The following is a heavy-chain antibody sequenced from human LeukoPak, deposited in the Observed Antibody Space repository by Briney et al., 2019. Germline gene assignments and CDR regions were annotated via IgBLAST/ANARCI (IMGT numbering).Heavy chain of an antibody. V-gene: IGHV4-39*01. CDR2: LHYGGRT. D-gene: IGHD1-20*01. Sequence: PSETLSLTCSVSRGSVSSSSYYWDWIRQPPGKGLEWIGCLHYGGRTYYNPSLRGRVTISVDTSKNQFSLKLNSVAAADTAVYYCVRHIYGITGRPFDYWGQGTLVTVSS. CDR1: RGSVSSSSYY. J-gene: IGHJ4*02. CDR3: VRHIYGITGRPFDY.